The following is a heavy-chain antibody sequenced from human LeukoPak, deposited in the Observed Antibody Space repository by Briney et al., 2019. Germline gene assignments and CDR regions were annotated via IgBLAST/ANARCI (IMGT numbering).Heavy chain of an antibody. CDR3: ARDPSSYCSSTSCPNNWFGP. V-gene: IGHV1-46*01. CDR2: INPSGGST. CDR1: GYTFTSYY. D-gene: IGHD2-2*01. Sequence: ASVKVSCKASGYTFTSYYMHWVRQAPGQGLEWMGIINPSGGSTSYAQKFQGRVTMTRDMSTSTVYMELSSLRSEDTAVYYCARDPSSYCSSTSCPNNWFGPWGQGTLVTVSS. J-gene: IGHJ5*02.